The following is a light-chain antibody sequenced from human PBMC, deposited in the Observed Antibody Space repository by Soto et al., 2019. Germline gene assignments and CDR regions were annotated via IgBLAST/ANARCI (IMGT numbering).Light chain of an antibody. CDR2: GND. V-gene: IGLV1-44*01. Sequence: QSVLTQPPSASGTPGQRVTISCSGSNSNVGNNTVNWYQQFPGTSPRLLIEGNDQRPSGVPDRFSGSRSATSASLTITGLQAEDEADYYCQSYDRSLSGSFFGTGTKLTVL. CDR3: QSYDRSLSGSF. J-gene: IGLJ1*01. CDR1: NSNVGNNT.